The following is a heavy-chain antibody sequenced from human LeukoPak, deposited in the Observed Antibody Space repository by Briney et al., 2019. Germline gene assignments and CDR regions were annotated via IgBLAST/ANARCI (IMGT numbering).Heavy chain of an antibody. CDR1: GGTFSSYA. V-gene: IGHV1-69*13. Sequence: SVKVSCKASGGTFSSYAISWVRQAPGQGLEWMGGIIPIFGTANYAQKFQGRVTITADESTSTAYMELSSLRSEDTAVYYCARGYCSSTSCYADYYGMDVWGKGTTVTVSS. J-gene: IGHJ6*04. CDR2: IIPIFGTA. D-gene: IGHD2-2*01. CDR3: ARGYCSSTSCYADYYGMDV.